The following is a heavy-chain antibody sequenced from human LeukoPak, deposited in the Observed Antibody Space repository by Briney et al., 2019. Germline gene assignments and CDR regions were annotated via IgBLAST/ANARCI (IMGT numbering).Heavy chain of an antibody. CDR1: GFTFSSYA. CDR3: AGGGWLLRNDAFDI. J-gene: IGHJ3*02. Sequence: TGGSLRLSCAASGFTFSSYAMHWVRQAPGKGLEWVAVISYDGSNKYYADSVKGRFTISRDNSKNTLYLQMNSLRAEDTAVYYCAGGGWLLRNDAFDIWGQGTMVTVSS. V-gene: IGHV3-30-3*01. D-gene: IGHD2-21*01. CDR2: ISYDGSNK.